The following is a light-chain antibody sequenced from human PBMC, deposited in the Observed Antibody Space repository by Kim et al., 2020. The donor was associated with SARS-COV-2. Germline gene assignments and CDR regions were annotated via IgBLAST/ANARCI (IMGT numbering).Light chain of an antibody. CDR1: QSVSSN. CDR3: QHYNNWPYT. J-gene: IGKJ2*01. CDR2: GAS. V-gene: IGKV3-15*01. Sequence: SVSPGERATLFRRASQSVSSNLALYPQKPGQAPRLLIYGASTRATGIPARFSGSGSGTEFTLTISSLQSEDFVVYYCQHYNNWPYTFGLGTKLEIK.